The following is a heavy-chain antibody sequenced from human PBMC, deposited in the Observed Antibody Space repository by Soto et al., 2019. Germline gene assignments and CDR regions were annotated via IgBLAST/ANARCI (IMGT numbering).Heavy chain of an antibody. CDR2: ISGSGDST. V-gene: IGHV3-23*01. D-gene: IGHD6-19*01. CDR3: AKERSSGWSFDY. Sequence: EVQLLESGGGLVQPGGSLRLSCAASGFTFSTYAMNWVRQAPGKGLEWVSGISGSGDSTYYADSVKGRFTVSRDNSKNTPYLQMNSLRGEDTAVFYCAKERSSGWSFDYWGQGTLVTVSP. J-gene: IGHJ4*02. CDR1: GFTFSTYA.